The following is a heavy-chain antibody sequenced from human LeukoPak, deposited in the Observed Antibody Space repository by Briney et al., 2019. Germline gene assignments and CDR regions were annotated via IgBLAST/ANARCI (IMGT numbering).Heavy chain of an antibody. J-gene: IGHJ4*02. Sequence: PSETLSLTCAVYGGSFSGYYWSWIRQPPGKGLEWIGEINHSGSTNYNPSLKSRVTISVDTSKNQFSLKLSSVTAADTAVYYCARGVGEQLALGGSYFYFDYWGQGTLVTVSS. CDR3: ARGVGEQLALGGSYFYFDY. V-gene: IGHV4-34*01. CDR2: INHSGST. CDR1: GGSFSGYY. D-gene: IGHD6-6*01.